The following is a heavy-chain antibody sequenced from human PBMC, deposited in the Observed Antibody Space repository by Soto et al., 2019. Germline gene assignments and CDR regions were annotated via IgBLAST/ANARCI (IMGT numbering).Heavy chain of an antibody. CDR2: MSHSGGT. CDR3: ARVERGTATTVVDAFDI. CDR1: GRSVNSGNYY. Sequence: PSETLSLTCAVFGRSVNSGNYYWSWIRQPPGKGLEWIGEMSHSGGTHFNPPLKSRVTISVDTSKNQFSLKMSSVTAADTALYYCARVERGTATTVVDAFDIWGPGTMVTVSS. J-gene: IGHJ3*02. D-gene: IGHD1-1*01. V-gene: IGHV4-61*01.